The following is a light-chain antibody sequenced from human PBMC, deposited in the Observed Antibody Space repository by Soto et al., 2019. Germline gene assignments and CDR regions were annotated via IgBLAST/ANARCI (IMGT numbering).Light chain of an antibody. CDR2: DVS. J-gene: IGKJ3*01. Sequence: DIQMTQSPSTLSASLGDRVTITCRASQSISNWLEWYQQKTGKAPTLLIYDVSRLESGVPSRFTGSGSETDFTLTIRSLRPEDFETYYCQHGYVDPYSFGPGTKVDIK. CDR3: QHGYVDPYS. V-gene: IGKV1-5*01. CDR1: QSISNW.